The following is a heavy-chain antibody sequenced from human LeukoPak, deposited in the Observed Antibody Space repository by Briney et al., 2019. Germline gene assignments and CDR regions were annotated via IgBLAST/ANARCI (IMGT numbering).Heavy chain of an antibody. D-gene: IGHD4-11*01. V-gene: IGHV3-23*01. Sequence: GGSLRLSCAASGFAFSSYAMTWVRQAPGKGLEWISAVSGSGSTTYYVDSVKGQFTISRDNSKNTLYLQMNSLRAEDTAVYYCAIGQYYYVMDVWGQGTAVTVSS. CDR3: AIGQYYYVMDV. CDR2: VSGSGSTT. J-gene: IGHJ6*02. CDR1: GFAFSSYA.